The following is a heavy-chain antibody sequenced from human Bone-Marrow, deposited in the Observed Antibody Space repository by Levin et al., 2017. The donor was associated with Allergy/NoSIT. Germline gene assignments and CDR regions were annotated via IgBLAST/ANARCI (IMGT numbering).Heavy chain of an antibody. D-gene: IGHD1-26*01. CDR2: IIPIFGTV. J-gene: IGHJ4*02. V-gene: IGHV1-69*13. CDR1: GGTFASYA. Sequence: SVKVSCKTSGGTFASYAISWVRQAPGQGLELIGGIIPIFGTVNSAQNFQGRVTITADESTNTAYLELSSLRSEDTALYYFARGAVVGGTIGAARGSFDCWGQGSLVTVSS. CDR3: ARGAVVGGTIGAARGSFDC.